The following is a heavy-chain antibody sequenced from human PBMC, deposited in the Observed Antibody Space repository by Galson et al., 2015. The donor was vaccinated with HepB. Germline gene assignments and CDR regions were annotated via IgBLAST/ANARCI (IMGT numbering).Heavy chain of an antibody. D-gene: IGHD2-2*01. Sequence: SVKVSCKASGYTFTDYYMHWVRQAPGQGLEWMGWINPNSGGTNYAQKFQGRVTMTRDTSISTAYMELSRLRSDDTAVYYCATLGYCSGTSCRPFDYWGQGTLVTVSS. CDR1: GYTFTDYY. V-gene: IGHV1-2*02. J-gene: IGHJ4*02. CDR3: ATLGYCSGTSCRPFDY. CDR2: INPNSGGT.